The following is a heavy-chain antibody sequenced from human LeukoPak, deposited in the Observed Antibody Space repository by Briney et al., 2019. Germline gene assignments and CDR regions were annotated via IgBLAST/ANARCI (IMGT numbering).Heavy chain of an antibody. J-gene: IGHJ6*02. V-gene: IGHV4-59*08. CDR2: IYYSGST. D-gene: IGHD7-27*01. CDR3: ARSLTYYYYGMDV. Sequence: SETLSLTCTVSGGSISSYYWSLIRQPPGKGLEWIGYIYYSGSTNYNPSLKSRVTISVDTSKNQFSLKLSSVTAADTAVYYCARSLTYYYYGMDVWGQGTTVTISS. CDR1: GGSISSYY.